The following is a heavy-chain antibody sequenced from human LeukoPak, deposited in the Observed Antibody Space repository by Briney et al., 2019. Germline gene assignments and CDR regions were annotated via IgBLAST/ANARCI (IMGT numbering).Heavy chain of an antibody. Sequence: KESGPTLVNPTQTLTLTCTFSGFSLTTDGVCVNWVRQPPGKALEWLARIDWEDDKYYNSSLKTRLTISRDTSKNQVVLTMTNMDPVDTGTYYCVRTMHGSSSEWFFDLWGRGTLVTVSS. CDR2: IDWEDDK. CDR3: VRTMHGSSSEWFFDL. D-gene: IGHD2-15*01. CDR1: GFSLTTDGVC. J-gene: IGHJ2*01. V-gene: IGHV2-70*09.